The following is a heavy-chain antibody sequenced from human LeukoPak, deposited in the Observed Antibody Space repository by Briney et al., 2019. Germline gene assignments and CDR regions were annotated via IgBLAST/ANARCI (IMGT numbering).Heavy chain of an antibody. D-gene: IGHD2-21*02. CDR1: GGSFSGYY. J-gene: IGHJ4*02. CDR3: AGTYCGGDCYVLYFDY. Sequence: SETLSLTCAVYGGSFSGYYWSWIRQPPGKGLEWIGEINHSGSTNYNPSLKSRVTISVDTSKNQFSLKLSSVTAADTAVYYCAGTYCGGDCYVLYFDYWGQGTLVAVSS. CDR2: INHSGST. V-gene: IGHV4-34*01.